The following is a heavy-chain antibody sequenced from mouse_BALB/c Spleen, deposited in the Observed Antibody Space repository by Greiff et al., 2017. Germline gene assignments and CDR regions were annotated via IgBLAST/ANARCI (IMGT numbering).Heavy chain of an antibody. CDR2: ISSGSSTI. CDR3: ARGTLYYAMDY. J-gene: IGHJ4*01. CDR1: GFTFSSFG. V-gene: IGHV5-17*02. D-gene: IGHD3-3*01. Sequence: DVQLVESGGGLVQPGGSRKLSCAASGFTFSSFGMHWVRQAPEKGLEWVAYISSGSSTIYYADTVKGRFTISRDNPKNTLFLQMTSLRSEDTAMYYCARGTLYYAMDYWGQGTSVTVSS.